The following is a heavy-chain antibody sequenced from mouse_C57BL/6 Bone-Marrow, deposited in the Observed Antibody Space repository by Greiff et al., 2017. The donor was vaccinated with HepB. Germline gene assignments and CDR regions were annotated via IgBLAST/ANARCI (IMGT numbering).Heavy chain of an antibody. V-gene: IGHV5-6*01. CDR3: ARYDYDPPFAY. D-gene: IGHD2-4*01. CDR1: GFTFSSYG. Sequence: EVKLMESGGDLVKPGGSLKLSCAASGFTFSSYGMSWVRQTPDKRLEWVATISSGGSYTYYPDSVKGRFTISRDNAKNTLYLQMSSLKSEDTAMYYCARYDYDPPFAYWGQGTLVTVSA. J-gene: IGHJ3*01. CDR2: ISSGGSYT.